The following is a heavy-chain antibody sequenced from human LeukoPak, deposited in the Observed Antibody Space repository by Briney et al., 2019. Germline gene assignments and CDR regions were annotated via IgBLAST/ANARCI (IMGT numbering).Heavy chain of an antibody. J-gene: IGHJ4*02. D-gene: IGHD6-19*01. V-gene: IGHV3-7*01. CDR2: IKQDGSEK. CDR3: ARGEKQWLVPFDY. CDR1: GFTFSSYW. Sequence: GGSLRLSCAASGFTFSSYWMSWVRQAPGKGLEWVANIKQDGSEKYYVDSVKGRFTISRDNAKNSLYLQMNSLRAEDTAVYYCARGEKQWLVPFDYWGQGTLVTVSS.